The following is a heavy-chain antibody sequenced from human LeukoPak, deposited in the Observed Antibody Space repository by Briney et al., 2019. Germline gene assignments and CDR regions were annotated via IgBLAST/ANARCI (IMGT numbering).Heavy chain of an antibody. Sequence: SETLSLTCTVSGGSISSGGFLWGWIRQLPGKGLEWIGYIQYSGTVYYNPSLESRVTISVDTSKNQFSLKLSSVTAADTAVYYCARDQRSGFFDYWGQGTLVTVSS. V-gene: IGHV4-31*03. D-gene: IGHD3-3*01. J-gene: IGHJ4*02. CDR3: ARDQRSGFFDY. CDR1: GGSISSGGFL. CDR2: IQYSGTV.